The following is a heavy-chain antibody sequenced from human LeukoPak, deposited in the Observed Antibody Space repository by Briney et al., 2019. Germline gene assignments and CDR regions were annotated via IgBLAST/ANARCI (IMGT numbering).Heavy chain of an antibody. D-gene: IGHD3-10*01. CDR2: INPSGGST. Sequence: GASVKVSCKASGYTFTSYYMHWVRQAPGQGLEWMGIINPSGGSTSYAQKFQGRVTMTRDTSTSTVYMELSSLRSEDTAVYYCARDRQLLWFGELYVHVNYYYYGMDVWGQGTTVTVSS. V-gene: IGHV1-46*01. J-gene: IGHJ6*02. CDR1: GYTFTSYY. CDR3: ARDRQLLWFGELYVHVNYYYYGMDV.